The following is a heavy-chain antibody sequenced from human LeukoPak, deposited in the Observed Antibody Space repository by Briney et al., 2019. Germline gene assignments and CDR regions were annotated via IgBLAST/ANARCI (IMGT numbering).Heavy chain of an antibody. CDR2: IIPILGIA. CDR1: GGTFSSYA. D-gene: IGHD5-18*01. J-gene: IGHJ4*02. CDR3: ARGLQLWFFDY. Sequence: SVKVSCKASGGTFSSYAISWLRQAPGQGLEWMGRIIPILGIANYAQKFQGRVTITADKSTSTAYMELSSLRSEDTAVYYCARGLQLWFFDYWGQGTLVTVSS. V-gene: IGHV1-69*04.